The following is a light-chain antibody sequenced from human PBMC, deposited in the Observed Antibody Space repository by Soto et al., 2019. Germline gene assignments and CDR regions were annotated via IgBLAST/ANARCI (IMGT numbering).Light chain of an antibody. Sequence: QSALTQPASVSGSPGQSITISCTGTSSDVGSYKFVSWYQQHPGNAPKVMISEGSQRPSGVSNRFSGSKSGNTASLTISGLQAEDEADYYCCSYAGSGTWVFGGGTKLTVL. V-gene: IGLV2-23*01. CDR3: CSYAGSGTWV. CDR1: SSDVGSYKF. CDR2: EGS. J-gene: IGLJ3*02.